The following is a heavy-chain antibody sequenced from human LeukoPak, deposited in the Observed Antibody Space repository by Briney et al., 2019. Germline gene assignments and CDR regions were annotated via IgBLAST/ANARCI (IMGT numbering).Heavy chain of an antibody. D-gene: IGHD6-13*01. CDR2: ISSSGSTI. V-gene: IGHV3-48*03. CDR3: AKGACSSSWYGPNDY. CDR1: GFTFSRYE. J-gene: IGHJ4*02. Sequence: GGSLRLSCAASGFTFSRYEMNWVRQAPGKGLEWVSYISSSGSTIYYADFVKGRFTISRDNAKNSLYLQMNSLRAEDTAVYYCAKGACSSSWYGPNDYWGQGTLVTVSS.